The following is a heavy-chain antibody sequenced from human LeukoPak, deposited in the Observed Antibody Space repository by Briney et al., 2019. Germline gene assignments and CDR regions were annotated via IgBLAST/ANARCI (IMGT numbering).Heavy chain of an antibody. V-gene: IGHV3-7*01. J-gene: IGHJ6*02. CDR1: GFTFNNYW. D-gene: IGHD3-16*02. CDR2: IKQDGSEI. Sequence: GGSLRLSCAASGFTFNNYWMSWVRQAPGKGLEWVANIKQDGSEIYYVDSVKGRFTISRDNAKNSLYLQMNSLRAEDTAVYYCARERITFGGVIVTYYYYGMDVWGQGTTVTVSS. CDR3: ARERITFGGVIVTYYYYGMDV.